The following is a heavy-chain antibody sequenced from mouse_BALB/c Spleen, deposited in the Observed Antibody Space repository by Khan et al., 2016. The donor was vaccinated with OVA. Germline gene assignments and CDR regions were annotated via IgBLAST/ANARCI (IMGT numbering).Heavy chain of an antibody. D-gene: IGHD1-1*01. CDR2: ITSGGSYT. CDR1: GFTFSSYS. Sequence: EVELVESGGGLVKPGGSLKLSCAASGFTFSSYSMSWVRQTPEKRLEWVATITSGGSYTYYPDSVKGRSTISRDNARNTLYLQMSSLKSEDTAMYYCSRDRNYYGSSFYFDYWGQDTTPTVSS. J-gene: IGHJ2*01. CDR3: SRDRNYYGSSFYFDY. V-gene: IGHV5-6-4*01.